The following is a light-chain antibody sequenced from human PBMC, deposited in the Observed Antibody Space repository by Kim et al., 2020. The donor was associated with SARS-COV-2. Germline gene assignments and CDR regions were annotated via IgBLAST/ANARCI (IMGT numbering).Light chain of an antibody. V-gene: IGKV1D-12*01. CDR1: QGISWH. J-gene: IGKJ4*01. CDR3: QQTDRFPLT. CDR2: AAS. Sequence: DIQMTQSPSSVSASVGDSVTITCRASQGISWHLAWFQQHPGKAPKLLIYAASSLQSGVPARFSGSGSGTDFALTIPSLQPEDFATYFCQQTDRFPLTFGGGTKVDIK.